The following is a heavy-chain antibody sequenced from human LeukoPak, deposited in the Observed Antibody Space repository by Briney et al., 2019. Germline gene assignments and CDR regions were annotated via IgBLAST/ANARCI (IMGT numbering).Heavy chain of an antibody. CDR1: GFTFGSYG. Sequence: GGSLRLSCAASGFTFGSYGMHWVRQAPGKGLEWVAFIRYDGSNKYYADSVKGRFTISRDNSKNTLYLQMNSLRAEDTAVYYCAKERYGSAPDYWGQGTLVTVSS. J-gene: IGHJ4*02. D-gene: IGHD3-10*01. CDR3: AKERYGSAPDY. V-gene: IGHV3-30*02. CDR2: IRYDGSNK.